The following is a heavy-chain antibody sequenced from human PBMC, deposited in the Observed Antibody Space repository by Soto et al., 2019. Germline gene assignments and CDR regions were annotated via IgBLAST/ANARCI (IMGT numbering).Heavy chain of an antibody. V-gene: IGHV3-48*01. D-gene: IGHD4-17*01. CDR1: GFTFKAYA. J-gene: IGHJ6*03. CDR2: ILNTGSTV. Sequence: DVQLVESGGGLVQPGGSLRLSCAASGFTFKAYAMNSVRQAPGKGLEWVSYILNTGSTVHCADSVRGRFTISRDNANNSLFLQMNSLRAEDTAVYFCTKDRSATMVTKRYMDVWGKGTAVTVSS. CDR3: TKDRSATMVTKRYMDV.